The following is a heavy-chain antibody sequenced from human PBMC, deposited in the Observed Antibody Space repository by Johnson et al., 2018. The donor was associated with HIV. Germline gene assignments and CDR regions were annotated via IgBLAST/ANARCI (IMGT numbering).Heavy chain of an antibody. D-gene: IGHD6-13*01. V-gene: IGHV3-30-3*01. Sequence: QVQLVESGEGVVQPGRSLRLSCAASGFTFSSYAMHWVRQAPGKGLEWVAVISYDGSNKYYADSVKGRFTISRDNSKNTLYLQMNSLRAEDTAVYYCARHWAAAGRDAFDIWGQGTMVTVSS. J-gene: IGHJ3*02. CDR1: GFTFSSYA. CDR2: ISYDGSNK. CDR3: ARHWAAAGRDAFDI.